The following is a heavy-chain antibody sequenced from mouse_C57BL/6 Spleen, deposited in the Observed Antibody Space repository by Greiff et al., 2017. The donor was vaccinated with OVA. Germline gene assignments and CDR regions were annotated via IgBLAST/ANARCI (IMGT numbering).Heavy chain of an antibody. Sequence: QVQLQQSGAELVRPGTSVKVSCKASGYAFTNYLIEWVKQRPGQGLEWIGVINPGSGGTNYNEKFKGKATLTADKSSSTAYMQLSSLTSEDCAVYFCARHYYYGSSPYAMDYWGQGTSVTVSS. CDR2: INPGSGGT. CDR3: ARHYYYGSSPYAMDY. CDR1: GYAFTNYL. V-gene: IGHV1-54*01. D-gene: IGHD1-1*01. J-gene: IGHJ4*01.